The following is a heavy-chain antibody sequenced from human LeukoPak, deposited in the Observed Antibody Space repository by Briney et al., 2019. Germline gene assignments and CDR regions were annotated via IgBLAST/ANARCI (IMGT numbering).Heavy chain of an antibody. CDR2: FDPEDGET. Sequence: ASVKVSCKVSGYTLTEFSMHWVRQAPGKGLEWMGGFDPEDGETIYAQKFQGRVTMTEDTSTDTAYMELSSLRSEDTAVYYCATDPTTGGYFDYWGQGTLVTVFS. D-gene: IGHD2-8*02. V-gene: IGHV1-24*01. CDR1: GYTLTEFS. CDR3: ATDPTTGGYFDY. J-gene: IGHJ4*02.